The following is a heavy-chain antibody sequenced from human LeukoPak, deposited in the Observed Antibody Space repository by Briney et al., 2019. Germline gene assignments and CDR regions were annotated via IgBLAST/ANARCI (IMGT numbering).Heavy chain of an antibody. Sequence: SETLSLTCAVYGGSFSGYYWSWIRQPPGKGLEWIGEINHSGSTNYNPSLKSRVTISVDTSKNQFSLKLSSVTAADTAVYYCARELLHNDFYGMDVWGQGTTVTVSS. D-gene: IGHD4-23*01. CDR3: ARELLHNDFYGMDV. V-gene: IGHV4-34*01. CDR2: INHSGST. CDR1: GGSFSGYY. J-gene: IGHJ6*02.